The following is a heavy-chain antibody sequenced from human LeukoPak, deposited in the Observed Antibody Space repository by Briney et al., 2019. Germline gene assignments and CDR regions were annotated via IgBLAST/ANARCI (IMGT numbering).Heavy chain of an antibody. V-gene: IGHV4-39*07. CDR1: GGSISSSTYY. Sequence: PSQTLSLTCTVSGGSISSSTYYWGWIRQPPGKGLEWIASMYYIGSTYYNPSLQSRVTISQDTSKNQFSLKLDSVTAADTAAYYCVKEGFWGRGTLVTVSS. CDR3: VKEGF. CDR2: MYYIGST. J-gene: IGHJ4*02.